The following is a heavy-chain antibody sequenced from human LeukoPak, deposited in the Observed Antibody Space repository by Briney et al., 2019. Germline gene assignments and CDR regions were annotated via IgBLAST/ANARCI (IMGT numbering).Heavy chain of an antibody. D-gene: IGHD4-17*01. CDR2: ISSSSSYI. V-gene: IGHV3-21*01. CDR1: GFTFSSYS. CDR3: ARDRMTTVTTLDY. Sequence: GGSLGLSCAASGFTFSSYSMNWVRQAPGKGLEWVSSISSSSSYIYYADSVKGRFTISRDNAKNSLYLQMNSLRAEDTAVYYCARDRMTTVTTLDYWGQGTLVTVSS. J-gene: IGHJ4*02.